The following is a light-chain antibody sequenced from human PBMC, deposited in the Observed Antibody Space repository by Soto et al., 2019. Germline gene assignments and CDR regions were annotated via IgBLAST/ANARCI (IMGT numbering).Light chain of an antibody. CDR1: QSISTH. V-gene: IGKV1-39*01. J-gene: IGKJ4*01. CDR2: DAS. Sequence: DIQMTQSPSSLSASVGDRVAITCRTSQSISTHLNWYQQKPWRPPKLLIYDASTLQGGVPSRFSGGGSGTDFTLTITSLQPEDFATYYCQQSHNTPNTFGGGTRVEI. CDR3: QQSHNTPNT.